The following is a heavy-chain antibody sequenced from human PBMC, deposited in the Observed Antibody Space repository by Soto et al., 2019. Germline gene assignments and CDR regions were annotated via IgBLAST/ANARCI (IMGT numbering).Heavy chain of an antibody. Sequence: QLVESGGGLVQPGGSLRLTCAVSGFSFRSAWMNWVRQAPGKGLEWVAHTNQDGSEKYYLDSVKGRFTIFRDNAKNSLYLQMNSLRAEDTAVYYCSGGVGDAIWGQGTLVTVSS. D-gene: IGHD1-26*01. V-gene: IGHV3-7*04. CDR3: SGGVGDAI. J-gene: IGHJ4*02. CDR2: TNQDGSEK. CDR1: GFSFRSAW.